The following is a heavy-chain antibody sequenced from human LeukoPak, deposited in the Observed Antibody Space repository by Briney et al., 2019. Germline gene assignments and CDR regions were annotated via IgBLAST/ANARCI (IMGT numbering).Heavy chain of an antibody. CDR3: ARDRVTVTNYYYYYMDV. J-gene: IGHJ6*03. Sequence: SETLSLTCSVSGGSISSTIYYWGWIRQPPGKGLEWIASMYYSGSNFYNPSLKSRVTGSVDTSKNQFSLRLSSVTAADTAVYYCARDRVTVTNYYYYYMDVWGKGTTVTVSS. CDR1: GGSISSTIYY. CDR2: MYYSGSN. V-gene: IGHV4-39*07. D-gene: IGHD4-11*01.